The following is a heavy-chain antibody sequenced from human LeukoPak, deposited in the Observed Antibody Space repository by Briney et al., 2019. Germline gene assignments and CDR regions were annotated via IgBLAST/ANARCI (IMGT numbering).Heavy chain of an antibody. CDR2: IGTGGDT. V-gene: IGHV3-13*01. CDR3: ARGGNYFGSGTYPFPLDI. CDR1: GSTFSNHD. D-gene: IGHD3-10*01. Sequence: GGSLRLSRAASGSTFSNHDMHWVRQATGKGLEWVSAIGTGGDTYYDASVKGRFTISRENARSSLYLQMNSLRVGDTAVYYCARGGNYFGSGTYPFPLDIWAKGQWSPSLQ. J-gene: IGHJ3*02.